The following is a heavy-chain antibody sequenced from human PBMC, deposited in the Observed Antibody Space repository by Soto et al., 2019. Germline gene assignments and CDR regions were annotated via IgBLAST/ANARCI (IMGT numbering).Heavy chain of an antibody. CDR1: GFTFSSYA. CDR3: AKTYKDTAYSTCLLAAFDI. D-gene: IGHD6-13*01. J-gene: IGHJ3*02. Sequence: EVQLLESGGNLVQPGESLRLSCAASGFTFSSYAMSWVRQAPGKGLEWVSHISSGGDTYYTDSVKGRFTISRDNSKNTLHLQMNSLRAEDTAVYFCAKTYKDTAYSTCLLAAFDIWGQGTMVTVSS. CDR2: ISSGGDT. V-gene: IGHV3-23*01.